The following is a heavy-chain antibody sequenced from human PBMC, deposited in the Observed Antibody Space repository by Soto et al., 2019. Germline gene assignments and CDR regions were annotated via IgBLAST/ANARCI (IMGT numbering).Heavy chain of an antibody. J-gene: IGHJ4*02. CDR2: IYYSGST. CDR3: ARANPHDYHFDD. V-gene: IGHV4-61*01. Sequence: SETLSLTCTVSGGSVSSGSYYWSWIRQPPGKGLEWIGYIYYSGSTNYNPSLKSRVTISVDTSKNQFSLKLSSVTAADTAVYYCARANPHDYHFDDWGQGTLVTVSS. D-gene: IGHD4-17*01. CDR1: GGSVSSGSYY.